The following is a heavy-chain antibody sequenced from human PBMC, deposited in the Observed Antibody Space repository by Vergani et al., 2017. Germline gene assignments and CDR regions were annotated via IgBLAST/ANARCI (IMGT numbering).Heavy chain of an antibody. CDR1: GFIFSNYW. CDR3: ARVGKRGWDFDY. Sequence: EVQLVESGGGLVQPGGSLRLSCAASGFIFSNYWMAWVRQAPGKVLEWVANINEDGGVKYYLGSVKGRFNISRDNTKHSLYLQINSLRADDTAVYYCARVGKRGWDFDYWGQGTLITVSS. D-gene: IGHD6-19*01. J-gene: IGHJ4*02. CDR2: INEDGGVK. V-gene: IGHV3-7*01.